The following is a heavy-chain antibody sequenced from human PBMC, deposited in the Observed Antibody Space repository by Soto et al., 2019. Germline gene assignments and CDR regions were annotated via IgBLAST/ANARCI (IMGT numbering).Heavy chain of an antibody. CDR2: IIPIFGTA. Sequence: QVQLVQSGAEVKKPGSSVKVSCKASGGTFSSYAISWVRQAPGQGLEWMGGIIPIFGTADYAQKFQGRVTITADESTSTAFMDLSSLRSEDTAVYYCARHDDSHPYYYGMDVWGQGTTVTVSS. V-gene: IGHV1-69*12. CDR3: ARHDDSHPYYYGMDV. D-gene: IGHD4-17*01. CDR1: GGTFSSYA. J-gene: IGHJ6*02.